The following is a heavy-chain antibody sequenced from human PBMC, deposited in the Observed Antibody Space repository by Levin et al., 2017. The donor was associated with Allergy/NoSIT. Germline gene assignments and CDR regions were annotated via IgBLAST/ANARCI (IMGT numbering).Heavy chain of an antibody. J-gene: IGHJ3*02. CDR3: ATLGIRGRMDAFDI. CDR1: GGSISRSSYY. Sequence: SQTLSLTCTVSGGSISRSSYYWGWIRQPPGKGLEWIGSIYYSGSTYYNPSLKSRVTISVDTSKNQFSLKLSSVTAADTAVYYCATLGIRGRMDAFDIWGQGTMVTVSS. CDR2: IYYSGST. D-gene: IGHD7-27*01. V-gene: IGHV4-39*07.